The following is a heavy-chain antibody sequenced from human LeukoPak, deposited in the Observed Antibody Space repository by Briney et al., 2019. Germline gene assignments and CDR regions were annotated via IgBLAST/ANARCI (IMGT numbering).Heavy chain of an antibody. CDR1: GFTFTTYW. V-gene: IGHV3-7*01. Sequence: GGSLSISCAASGFTFTTYWMGWVRQAPGKGPEWVANINQVGSSKYFVDSVKGRFIISRDNAKNLLYLQMDGLRAEDAALYCCARDKIVGATLLDYWGQGTQVTVSS. D-gene: IGHD1-26*01. CDR2: INQVGSSK. CDR3: ARDKIVGATLLDY. J-gene: IGHJ4*02.